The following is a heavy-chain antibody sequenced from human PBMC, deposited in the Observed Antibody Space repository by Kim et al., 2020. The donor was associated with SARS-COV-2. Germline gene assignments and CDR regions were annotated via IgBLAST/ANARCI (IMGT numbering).Heavy chain of an antibody. CDR3: ARHGGFGEFRFDY. CDR1: GGSISSYY. CDR2: IYYSGST. Sequence: SETLSLTCTVSGGSISSYYWSWIRQTPGKGLEWIGYIYYSGSTNYNPSLKSRVTISVDTSKNQFSLKLSSVTAADTAVYYCARHGGFGEFRFDYWGQGTLVTVSS. J-gene: IGHJ4*02. V-gene: IGHV4-59*08. D-gene: IGHD3-10*01.